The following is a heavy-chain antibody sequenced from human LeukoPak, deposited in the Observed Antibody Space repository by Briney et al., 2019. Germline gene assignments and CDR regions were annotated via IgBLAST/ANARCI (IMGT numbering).Heavy chain of an antibody. CDR3: ARDTKYAFDN. CDR1: GFIFSDYS. Sequence: PGGSLRLSCVASGFIFSDYSMNWVRQAPGKGLEWISYVGIDSGNTMYADSVKGRFTISGDRAKNSLYLQMDSLRVDDTAVYYCARDTKYAFDNWGQGTLVTVSS. CDR2: VGIDSGNT. J-gene: IGHJ4*02. D-gene: IGHD2-2*01. V-gene: IGHV3-48*01.